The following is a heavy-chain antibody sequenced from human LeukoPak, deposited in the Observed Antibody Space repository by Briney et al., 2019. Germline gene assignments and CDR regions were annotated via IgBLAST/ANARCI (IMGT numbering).Heavy chain of an antibody. J-gene: IGHJ1*01. CDR1: GGSISSYY. CDR3: ASGDYGDHEYFQH. V-gene: IGHV4-59*12. Sequence: SETLSLTCTVSGGSISSYYWSWIRQPPGKGLEWIGYVFHSGSTNYNPSPKSRVTISVDTSKNQFSLKLSSVTAADTAVYYCASGDYGDHEYFQHWGQGTLVTVSS. CDR2: VFHSGST. D-gene: IGHD4-17*01.